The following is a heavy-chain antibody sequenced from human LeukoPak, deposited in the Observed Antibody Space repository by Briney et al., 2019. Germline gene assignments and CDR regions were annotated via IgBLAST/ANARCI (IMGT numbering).Heavy chain of an antibody. V-gene: IGHV3-7*01. CDR2: IKQGGSEK. Sequence: GVSLRLSCAASGFTFSSFWMSWARQDPGQGLEWVADIKQGGSEKYYVDSVKVRFTISRDDAKNSLYLQMNSLRAEDTAVYYCARDGDALDLWGQGTMVTVSS. CDR3: ARDGDALDL. J-gene: IGHJ3*01. CDR1: GFTFSSFW.